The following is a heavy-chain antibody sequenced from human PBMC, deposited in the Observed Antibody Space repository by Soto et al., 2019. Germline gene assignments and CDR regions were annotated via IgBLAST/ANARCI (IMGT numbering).Heavy chain of an antibody. D-gene: IGHD2-15*01. Sequence: GASVKVSCKASGYTFTSYGISWVRQAPGQGLEWMGWISAYNGNTNYAQKLQGRVTMTTDTSTGTAYMELRSLRSDDTAVYYCATSRYCSGGSCYYYGMDVWGQGTTVTVSS. CDR2: ISAYNGNT. V-gene: IGHV1-18*01. CDR3: ATSRYCSGGSCYYYGMDV. CDR1: GYTFTSYG. J-gene: IGHJ6*02.